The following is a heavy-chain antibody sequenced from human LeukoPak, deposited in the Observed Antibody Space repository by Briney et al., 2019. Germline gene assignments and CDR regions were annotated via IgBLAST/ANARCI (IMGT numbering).Heavy chain of an antibody. CDR2: IYTGGST. Sequence: PGGSLRLSCVVSGFTVSSSYMSWVRQAPGKGLEWVAVIYTGGSTYYADSVKGRFTISRDNSKNTLYLQMNSLRVEDTAVYYCARDGDDTSGYFSPFDYWGQGTLVTVSS. J-gene: IGHJ4*02. CDR3: ARDGDDTSGYFSPFDY. D-gene: IGHD3-22*01. V-gene: IGHV3-53*01. CDR1: GFTVSSSY.